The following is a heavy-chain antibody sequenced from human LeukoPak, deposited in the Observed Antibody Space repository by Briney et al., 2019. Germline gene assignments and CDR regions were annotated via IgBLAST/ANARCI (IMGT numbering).Heavy chain of an antibody. CDR2: INHSGST. CDR1: GGSFSGYY. D-gene: IGHD5-18*01. Sequence: SETLSLTCAVYGGSFSGYYWSWIRQPPGKGLEWIGEINHSGSTNYNPSLKSRVTISVDTSKNQFSLKLSSVTAADTAVYYCAREASGYSYGLDYWGQGTLVTVSS. CDR3: AREASGYSYGLDY. V-gene: IGHV4-34*01. J-gene: IGHJ4*02.